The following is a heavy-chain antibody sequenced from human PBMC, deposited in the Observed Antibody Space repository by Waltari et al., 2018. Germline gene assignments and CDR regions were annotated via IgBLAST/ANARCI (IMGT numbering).Heavy chain of an antibody. D-gene: IGHD6-19*01. Sequence: QVQLQESGPGLVKPSEPLSLTCTVSGASINIYYWSWIRQPPGKGLEWIGYVYYTGNTIYNPSLESRVTLSADTSKNQVSLRLRSVTAADTAVYYCARGMSSVWYGPFDYWGQGTLVTVSS. CDR1: GASINIYY. CDR3: ARGMSSVWYGPFDY. J-gene: IGHJ4*02. CDR2: VYYTGNT. V-gene: IGHV4-59*08.